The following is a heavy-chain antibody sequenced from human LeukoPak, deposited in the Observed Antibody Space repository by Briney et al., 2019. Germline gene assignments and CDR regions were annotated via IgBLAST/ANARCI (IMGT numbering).Heavy chain of an antibody. V-gene: IGHV3-21*01. CDR1: GFTFSSYS. D-gene: IGHD5-12*01. CDR3: AKRGGPSGYHYPPYYYMDV. Sequence: TGGSLRLSCAASGFTFSSYSMNWVRQAPGKGLEWVSSISSSSIYIYYADSVKGRFSISRDNAKNSLYLQMNSLRAEDTAVYYCAKRGGPSGYHYPPYYYMDVRGKGTTVTVSS. CDR2: ISSSSIYI. J-gene: IGHJ6*03.